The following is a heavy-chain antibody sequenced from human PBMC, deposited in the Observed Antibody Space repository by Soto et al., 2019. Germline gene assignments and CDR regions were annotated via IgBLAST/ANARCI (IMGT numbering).Heavy chain of an antibody. Sequence: QVQLQESGPGLVKPSQTLSLTCTVSGGSISSGDYYWSWIRQPPGKGLEWIGYINYSGSTHYNPSLTSRLTVSVDTPQHQSSRKLSSVTAADTAVYYCASVGGFGAPTVDYRGQGTLVTVSS. CDR2: INYSGST. V-gene: IGHV4-30-4*01. D-gene: IGHD3-10*01. CDR3: ASVGGFGAPTVDY. J-gene: IGHJ4*02. CDR1: GGSISSGDYY.